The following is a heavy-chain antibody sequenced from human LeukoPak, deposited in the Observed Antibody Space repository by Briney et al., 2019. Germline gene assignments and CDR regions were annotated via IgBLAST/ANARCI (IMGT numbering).Heavy chain of an antibody. CDR1: GGSFSGYY. Sequence: PSETLSLTCAVYGGSFSGYYWSWIRQPPGKGLEWIGYIYYSGSTNYNPSLKSRVTISVDTSKNQFSLKLSSVTAADTAVYYCASSLWGYSSTWGQGTLVTVSS. CDR2: IYYSGST. CDR3: ASSLWGYSST. J-gene: IGHJ5*02. D-gene: IGHD6-19*01. V-gene: IGHV4-59*01.